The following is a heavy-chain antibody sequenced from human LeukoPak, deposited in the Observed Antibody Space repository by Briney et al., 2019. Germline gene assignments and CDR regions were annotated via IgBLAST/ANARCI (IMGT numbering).Heavy chain of an antibody. D-gene: IGHD3-10*01. CDR1: GYTFTSYG. CDR3: ARAWSYYGLGSANYFDY. J-gene: IGHJ4*02. V-gene: IGHV1-18*01. CDR2: ISAYNGNT. Sequence: ASVKVSCKASGYTFTSYGISWVRQAPGQGLEWMGWISAYNGNTNYAQKLQGRVTMTTDTSTSTAYMELRSLRSDDTAVYYCARAWSYYGLGSANYFDYWGQGTLVTVSS.